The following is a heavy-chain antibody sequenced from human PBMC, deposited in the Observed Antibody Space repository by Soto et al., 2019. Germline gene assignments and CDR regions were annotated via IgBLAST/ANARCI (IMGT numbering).Heavy chain of an antibody. J-gene: IGHJ4*02. V-gene: IGHV3-7*05. CDR2: IKEDGSET. CDR1: GFTFSSVW. D-gene: IGHD3-3*01. CDR3: ARGAGFLIDF. Sequence: GGSLRLSCAASGFTFSSVWMNWVRQAPGKGLEWVAIIKEDGSETHFVDSVKGRFTISRDNAKNSLYLQMNSLRVDDTAVYYCARGAGFLIDFWGQGTLVTVSS.